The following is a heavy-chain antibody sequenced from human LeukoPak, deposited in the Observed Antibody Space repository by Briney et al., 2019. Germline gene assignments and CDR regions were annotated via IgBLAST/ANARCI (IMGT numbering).Heavy chain of an antibody. CDR2: ISGSGGST. V-gene: IGHV3-23*01. CDR3: AKSGSSLWRSGDY. CDR1: GFTFSSYA. D-gene: IGHD6-6*01. J-gene: IGHJ4*02. Sequence: PGGSLRLSCAASGFTFSSYAMSWVRQAPGKGLEWVSAISGSGGSTYYADSVKGRSTISRDNSKNTLYLQMNSLRAEDTAVYYCAKSGSSLWRSGDYWGQGTLVTVSS.